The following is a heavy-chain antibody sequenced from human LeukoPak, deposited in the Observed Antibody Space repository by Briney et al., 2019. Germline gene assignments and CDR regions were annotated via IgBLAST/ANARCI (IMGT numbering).Heavy chain of an antibody. V-gene: IGHV1-46*01. J-gene: IGHJ5*01. CDR2: INPSAGTT. Sequence: ASVKVSCKASGYTFTSYYMHWVRQAPGQGLEWMGIINPSAGTTSYAQNFQGRVTMTRDMSTSTVYMELSSLRFEDTTVYYCARVGAPGSPNWFDSWGQGTLVTVSS. CDR1: GYTFTSYY. CDR3: ARVGAPGSPNWFDS.